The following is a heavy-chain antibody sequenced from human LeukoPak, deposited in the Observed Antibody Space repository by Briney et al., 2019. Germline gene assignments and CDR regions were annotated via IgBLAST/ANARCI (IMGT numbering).Heavy chain of an antibody. CDR1: VGSISSYY. V-gene: IGHV4-4*07. D-gene: IGHD5-12*01. Sequence: PSETLSLTCTVPVGSISSYYWSWIRQPAGKGLEGIGRIYTSGSTNYNPSLKSRVTMSVDTSKNQFSLKLSSVTAADTAVYYCARGRYSGYNTPGYYYGMDVWGQGTTVTVSS. CDR3: ARGRYSGYNTPGYYYGMDV. J-gene: IGHJ6*02. CDR2: IYTSGST.